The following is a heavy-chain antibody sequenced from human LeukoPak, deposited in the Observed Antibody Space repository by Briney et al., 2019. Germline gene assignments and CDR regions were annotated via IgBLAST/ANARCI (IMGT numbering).Heavy chain of an antibody. CDR1: GITFSSYW. J-gene: IGHJ4*02. Sequence: GGSLRLSCEASGITFSSYWMSWVRQAPGKGLEWVANIKQDGSETYYVDSVKGRFTISRDNAKNSQYLQMNSLRAGDTAVYYCARAAAGMFDYWGQGTLVTVSS. V-gene: IGHV3-7*01. D-gene: IGHD6-13*01. CDR3: ARAAAGMFDY. CDR2: IKQDGSET.